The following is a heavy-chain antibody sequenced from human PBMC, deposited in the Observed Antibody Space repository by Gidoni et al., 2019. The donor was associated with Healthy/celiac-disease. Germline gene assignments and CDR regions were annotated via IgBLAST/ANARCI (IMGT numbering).Heavy chain of an antibody. J-gene: IGHJ6*02. CDR3: TRPDTAMVPLYYYYYGMDV. CDR1: GFTFGDYA. CDR2: IRSKAYGGTT. V-gene: IGHV3-49*05. Sequence: EVQLVESGGGLVTPGRSLRLSCTASGFTFGDYAMSWFRQAPGKGLEWVGFIRSKAYGGTTEYAASVKGRFTISRDDSKSIAYLQMNSLKTEDTAVYYCTRPDTAMVPLYYYYYGMDVWGQGTTVTVSS. D-gene: IGHD5-18*01.